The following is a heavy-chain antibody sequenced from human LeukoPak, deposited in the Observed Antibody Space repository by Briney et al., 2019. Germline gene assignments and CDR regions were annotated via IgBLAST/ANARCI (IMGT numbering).Heavy chain of an antibody. D-gene: IGHD1-26*01. V-gene: IGHV1-2*02. CDR2: INPNSGGT. CDR1: GYTFTGYY. CDR3: ARVGNSGENNWFDP. J-gene: IGHJ5*02. Sequence: ASVKVSCKASGYTFTGYYMHWVRQAPGQGLEWMGWINPNSGGTNYAQKFQGRVAMTRDTSISTAYMELSRLRSDDTAVYYCARVGNSGENNWFDPWGQGTLVTVPS.